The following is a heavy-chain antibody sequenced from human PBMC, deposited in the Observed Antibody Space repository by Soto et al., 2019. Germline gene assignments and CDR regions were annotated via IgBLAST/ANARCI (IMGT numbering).Heavy chain of an antibody. CDR3: ARDRRMTTVVYDACDI. CDR2: INPSGGST. CDR1: GYTFTSYY. Sequence: QVQLVQSGAEVKKPGASVKVSCKASGYTFTSYYMHWVRQAPGQGLEWMGIINPSGGSTSYAQKFQGRVTMTRDTSTSTVYMELSSLRSDDTAVYYCARDRRMTTVVYDACDIWGQGTMVTVSS. D-gene: IGHD4-17*01. V-gene: IGHV1-46*01. J-gene: IGHJ3*02.